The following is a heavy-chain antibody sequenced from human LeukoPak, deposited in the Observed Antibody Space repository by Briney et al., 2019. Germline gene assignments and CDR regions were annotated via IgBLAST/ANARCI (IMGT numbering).Heavy chain of an antibody. D-gene: IGHD2-2*01. J-gene: IGHJ4*02. V-gene: IGHV3-7*01. Sequence: GGSLRLSCAASGFTFSTYWMHWVRQDPGKGLEWVANIKQDGSEKYYVDSVKGRFTISRDNAKNSLYLQMNSRRAEDTAVYYCARAAVPAASYYFDYWGQGTLVTVSS. CDR2: IKQDGSEK. CDR3: ARAAVPAASYYFDY. CDR1: GFTFSTYW.